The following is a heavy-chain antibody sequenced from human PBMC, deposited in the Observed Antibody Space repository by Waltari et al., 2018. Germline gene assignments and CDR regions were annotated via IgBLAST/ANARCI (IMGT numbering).Heavy chain of an antibody. D-gene: IGHD3-10*01. CDR3: ARHLLYGSGSYYSEERMDV. CDR2: IYPGDSDT. V-gene: IGHV5-51*01. CDR1: GYSFTSYW. Sequence: EVQLVQSGAEVKKPGESLQISCKGSGYSFTSYWIGWVRQMPGKGREWMGIIYPGDSDTRYSPSFQGQVTISADKSISTAYLQWSSLKASDTAMYYCARHLLYGSGSYYSEERMDVWGQGTTVTVSS. J-gene: IGHJ6*02.